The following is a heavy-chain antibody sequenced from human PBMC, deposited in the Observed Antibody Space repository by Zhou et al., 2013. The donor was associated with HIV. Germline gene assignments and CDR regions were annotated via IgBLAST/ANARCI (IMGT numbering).Heavy chain of an antibody. Sequence: QVQLVQSGAEVKKPGSSVKVSCKASGGTFRSYAISWVRQAPGQGLEWIGDSDGMVTTTNYAQKFQGRVTIKTDEFTRTAYMELSRLTSEDTAVYYCAKREAGYYEALDIWGQGTMVTVAS. CDR3: AKREAGYYEALDI. CDR1: GGTFRSYA. J-gene: IGHJ3*02. V-gene: IGHV1-69*05. D-gene: IGHD3-10*01. CDR2: SDGMVTTT.